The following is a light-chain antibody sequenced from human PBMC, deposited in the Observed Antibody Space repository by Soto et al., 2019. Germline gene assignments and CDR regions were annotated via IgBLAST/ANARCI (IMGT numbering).Light chain of an antibody. V-gene: IGKV1-5*03. CDR1: QSISSW. CDR2: KAS. J-gene: IGKJ1*01. CDR3: QQYNSYSRT. Sequence: DIHMTQSPSTLSASVGDRVTITCRASQSISSWLAWYQQKPGKAPKLLIYKASSLESGVPSRFSGSGSGTEFTLTISSLQPDDFATYYCQQYNSYSRTFXQGTK.